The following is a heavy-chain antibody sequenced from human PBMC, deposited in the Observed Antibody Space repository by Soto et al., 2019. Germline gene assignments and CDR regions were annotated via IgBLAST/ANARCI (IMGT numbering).Heavy chain of an antibody. J-gene: IGHJ5*02. D-gene: IGHD6-6*01. Sequence: SETLSLTCTVSGGSISSYYLSWIRQPPGKGLEWIGYIYYSGSTNYNPSLKSRVTISVDTSKNQFSLKLSSVTAADTAVYYCARNAARPRWFDPWGQGTLVTVSS. CDR3: ARNAARPRWFDP. CDR1: GGSISSYY. CDR2: IYYSGST. V-gene: IGHV4-59*08.